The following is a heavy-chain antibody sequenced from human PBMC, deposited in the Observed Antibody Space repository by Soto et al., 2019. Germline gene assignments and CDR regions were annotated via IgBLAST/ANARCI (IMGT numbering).Heavy chain of an antibody. CDR3: ARYCSSTSCYDNWFDP. CDR2: IYYSGST. D-gene: IGHD2-2*01. J-gene: IGHJ5*02. Sequence: QLQLQESGPGLVKPSETLSLTCTVSGGSISSSSYYWGWIRQPPGKGLEWIGSIYYSGSTYYNPSLKRRVTISVDTSKNQFSLKLSSVTAADTAVYYCARYCSSTSCYDNWFDPWGQGTLVTVSS. CDR1: GGSISSSSYY. V-gene: IGHV4-39*01.